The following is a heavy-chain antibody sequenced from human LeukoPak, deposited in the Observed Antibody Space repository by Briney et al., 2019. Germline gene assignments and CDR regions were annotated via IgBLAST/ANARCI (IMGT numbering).Heavy chain of an antibody. CDR1: GFTFSSYA. Sequence: PGGSLRLSCAASGFTFSSYAMTWVRQPPGKGLEWVSGISSGGGGTYYADSVKGRFTISRDNSKNTRYLQMHSLRAEDTAVYYCAKGDSSGYYYFDYWGQGTLVTVSS. CDR2: ISSGGGGT. V-gene: IGHV3-23*01. J-gene: IGHJ4*02. D-gene: IGHD3-22*01. CDR3: AKGDSSGYYYFDY.